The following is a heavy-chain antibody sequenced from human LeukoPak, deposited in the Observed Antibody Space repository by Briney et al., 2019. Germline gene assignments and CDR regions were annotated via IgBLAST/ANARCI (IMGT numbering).Heavy chain of an antibody. Sequence: SETPSLTCTVSGGSISSSNYYWGWIRQPPGKGLEWIGSIHYSGSTYHNPSLKSRVTISVDTSKNQFSLKLSSVIAADTAVYYCARHGGYDRSGYWFDPWGQGTLVTVSS. V-gene: IGHV4-39*01. J-gene: IGHJ5*02. D-gene: IGHD3-22*01. CDR1: GGSISSSNYY. CDR3: ARHGGYDRSGYWFDP. CDR2: IHYSGST.